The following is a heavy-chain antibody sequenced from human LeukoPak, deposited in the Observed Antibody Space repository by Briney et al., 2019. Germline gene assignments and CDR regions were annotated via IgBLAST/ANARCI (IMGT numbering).Heavy chain of an antibody. D-gene: IGHD1-1*01. Sequence: ASVKVSCRASGYTFSNYGIAWVRQAPGQGLEWMGWISGYQGSTKYAQNFQGRVTMTIDRSTSTAYMELSSLRSEDTAVYYCARGGERALYNWFDPWGQGTLVTVS. CDR2: ISGYQGST. J-gene: IGHJ5*02. V-gene: IGHV1-18*01. CDR1: GYTFSNYG. CDR3: ARGGERALYNWFDP.